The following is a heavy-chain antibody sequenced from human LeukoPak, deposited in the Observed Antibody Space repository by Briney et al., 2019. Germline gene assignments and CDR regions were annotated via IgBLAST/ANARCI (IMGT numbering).Heavy chain of an antibody. D-gene: IGHD4-17*01. J-gene: IGHJ6*03. CDR1: GGSFSGYY. Sequence: PSETLSLTCAVYGGSFSGYYWSWIRQPPGKGLEWIGEINHSGSTNYNPSLKSRVTISVDTSKNQFSLKLSSVTAAGTAVYYCARSASTTDYYYYYMDVWGKGTTVTVSS. V-gene: IGHV4-34*01. CDR3: ARSASTTDYYYYYMDV. CDR2: INHSGST.